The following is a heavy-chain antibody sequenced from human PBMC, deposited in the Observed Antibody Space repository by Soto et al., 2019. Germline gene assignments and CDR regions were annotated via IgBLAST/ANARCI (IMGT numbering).Heavy chain of an antibody. Sequence: SETLSLTCAVSGGSISSGGYSWSWIRQPPGKGLEWIGYIYHSGSTYYNPSLKSRVTISVDRSKNQFSLKLSSVTAADTAVYYCARGKTTSGQQAFDIWGQGTMVTVSS. D-gene: IGHD1-1*01. J-gene: IGHJ3*02. CDR1: GGSISSGGYS. CDR3: ARGKTTSGQQAFDI. V-gene: IGHV4-30-2*02. CDR2: IYHSGST.